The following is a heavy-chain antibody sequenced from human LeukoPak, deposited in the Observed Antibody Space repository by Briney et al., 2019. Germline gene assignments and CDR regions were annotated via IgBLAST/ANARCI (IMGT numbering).Heavy chain of an antibody. V-gene: IGHV4-59*12. Sequence: SETLSLTCTVSGGSISSYFWTWIRQPPGKGLELIGNIFYSGSTYYSPSLKSRVTISLDTSRNQFSLKLNSVTAADTAVYYCAKSNGYGLIDIWGQGTMVTVSS. J-gene: IGHJ3*02. D-gene: IGHD3-22*01. CDR1: GGSISSYF. CDR2: IFYSGST. CDR3: AKSNGYGLIDI.